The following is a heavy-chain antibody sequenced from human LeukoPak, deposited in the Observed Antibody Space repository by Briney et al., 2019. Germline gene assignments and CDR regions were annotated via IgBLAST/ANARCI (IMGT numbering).Heavy chain of an antibody. CDR2: IYHSGST. J-gene: IGHJ4*02. CDR3: ARHAPRDYGDYVDI. CDR1: GAAINNYF. Sequence: PSETLSLTCTVSGAAINNYFWSWIRQPPGKGLEWIAYIYHSGSTDHNPALKNRVTTSIDTAKNQFSVKLSSVTAADTAVYFCARHAPRDYGDYVDIWGQGTLVTVSS. D-gene: IGHD4-17*01. V-gene: IGHV4-59*08.